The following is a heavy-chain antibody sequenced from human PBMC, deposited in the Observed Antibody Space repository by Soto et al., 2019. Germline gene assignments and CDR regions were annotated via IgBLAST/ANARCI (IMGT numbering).Heavy chain of an antibody. CDR1: GYTFTGYY. CDR3: AREGAAAGFYYYYMDV. V-gene: IGHV1-2*02. CDR2: INPNSGDT. J-gene: IGHJ6*03. D-gene: IGHD6-13*01. Sequence: QVQLVQSGAEVKKPGASVKVSCKASGYTFTGYYVHWVRQAPGQGLEWMGWINPNSGDTNYAQNFQGGVTMTRDTSISTAYMELRRLRSDDTAVYFCAREGAAAGFYYYYMDVWGRGTTVTVSS.